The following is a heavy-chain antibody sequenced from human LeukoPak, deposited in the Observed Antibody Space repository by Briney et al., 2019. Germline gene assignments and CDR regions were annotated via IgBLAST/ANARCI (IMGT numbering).Heavy chain of an antibody. CDR3: ARRSKDSSGYYHFDY. J-gene: IGHJ4*02. CDR2: INHSGST. CDR1: GGSFSGYF. D-gene: IGHD3-22*01. Sequence: KPSETLSLTCAVYGGSFSGYFWSWIRQPPGKGLEWIGEINHSGSTNHNPSLKSRVTISVDTAKNQFSLKLSSVTAADTAVYYCARRSKDSSGYYHFDYWGQGTLVTVSS. V-gene: IGHV4-34*01.